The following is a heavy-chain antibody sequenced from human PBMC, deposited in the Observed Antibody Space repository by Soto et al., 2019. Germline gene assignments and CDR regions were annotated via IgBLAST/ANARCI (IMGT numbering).Heavy chain of an antibody. V-gene: IGHV4-59*01. CDR2: IHYSGST. CDR3: ARRLGDSSGYYFDAFDF. J-gene: IGHJ3*01. CDR1: GGSISSYY. Sequence: SETLSLTCIVSGGSISSYYWSWIRQPPGKGLEWIGYIHYSGSTNYNPSLKTRVTISVDTSKNQISLKLSSVTAADTAVYYCARRLGDSSGYYFDAFDFWGQGTMVTV. D-gene: IGHD3-22*01.